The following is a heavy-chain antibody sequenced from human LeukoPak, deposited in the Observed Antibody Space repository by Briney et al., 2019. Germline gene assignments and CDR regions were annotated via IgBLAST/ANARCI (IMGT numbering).Heavy chain of an antibody. J-gene: IGHJ4*02. V-gene: IGHV4-59*08. CDR1: GISISDFH. CDR3: ARHVEHAAYFHH. D-gene: IGHD1/OR15-1a*01. CDR2: ITNSGDA. Sequence: SETLSLTCTVAGISISDFHWSWLRQSPEPGQEWIGWITNSGDANYNPSLESRLAMSADTSKSQLSLRVTSVTDADTAVYYCARHVEHAAYFHHWGQGKLVTVSS.